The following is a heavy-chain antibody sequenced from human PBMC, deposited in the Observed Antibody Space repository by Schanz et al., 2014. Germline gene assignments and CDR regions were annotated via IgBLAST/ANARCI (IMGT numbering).Heavy chain of an antibody. CDR1: GGSISSGGYS. D-gene: IGHD3-10*01. CDR2: IYYSGNT. V-gene: IGHV4-30-2*06. Sequence: QVQLQESGPGLVKPSQTLSLTCTVSGGSISSGGYSWNWIRQSPGKGLEWIGYIYYSGNTYYNPSLKIRVTISVDRSKNQFSLRLDSVTAADTAVYYCALREKPYGPFASWGQGALVTVSS. CDR3: ALREKPYGPFAS. J-gene: IGHJ4*02.